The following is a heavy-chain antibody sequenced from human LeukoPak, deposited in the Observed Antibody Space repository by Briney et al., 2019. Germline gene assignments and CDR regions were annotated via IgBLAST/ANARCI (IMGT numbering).Heavy chain of an antibody. J-gene: IGHJ4*02. Sequence: SETLSLTCTVSGGSISSYYWSWLRQPAGKGLEWIGRIYTSGSTNYNASLKSRVSMSVDTSKNQFSLKLSSVTAADTAVYYCARDSGYSYGSAFDYWGQGTLVTVSS. CDR1: GGSISSYY. CDR3: ARDSGYSYGSAFDY. D-gene: IGHD5-18*01. V-gene: IGHV4-4*07. CDR2: IYTSGST.